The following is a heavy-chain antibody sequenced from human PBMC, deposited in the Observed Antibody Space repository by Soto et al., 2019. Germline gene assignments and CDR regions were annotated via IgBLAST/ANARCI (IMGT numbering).Heavy chain of an antibody. CDR1: EFTFSSFY. CDR3: ARDRGWYGMDV. J-gene: IGHJ6*02. D-gene: IGHD6-19*01. V-gene: IGHV3-7*01. Sequence: PGGSLRLSCAASEFTFSSFYMSWVRQAPGKGLEWVANIKQDGSEKYYVDSVKGRFTISRDNAKNSLYLQMSSLRAEDTAVYYCARDRGWYGMDVWGQGTTVTVSS. CDR2: IKQDGSEK.